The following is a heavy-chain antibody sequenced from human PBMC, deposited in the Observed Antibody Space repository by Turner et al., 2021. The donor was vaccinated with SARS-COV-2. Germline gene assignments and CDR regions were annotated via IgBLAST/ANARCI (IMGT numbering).Heavy chain of an antibody. CDR3: ATGYQLRVNWFDP. CDR1: GYTLTESS. J-gene: IGHJ5*02. Sequence: QVKLVQPGAEVKKPGASVKVSCTISGYTLTESSVYRVRQAPGKGLEWMGGFDPEDGETIYAQNVQGRVTMTEDTSTDTAYMGLSSLRSEDTAVYYCATGYQLRVNWFDPWGQGTLVTVSS. D-gene: IGHD2-2*01. CDR2: FDPEDGET. V-gene: IGHV1-24*01.